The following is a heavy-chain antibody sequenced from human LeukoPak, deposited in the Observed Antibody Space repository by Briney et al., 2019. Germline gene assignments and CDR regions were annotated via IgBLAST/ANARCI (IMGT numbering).Heavy chain of an antibody. Sequence: SETLSLTCTVSGVSISSYYWTWIRQPPGKGLEWVGNIYYSGSTNYNPSLKSRVAISVDTSKNQFSLKLSSVTAADTAVYYCARLGDISGYYPYYFDYWGQGTLVTVSS. CDR1: GVSISSYY. V-gene: IGHV4-59*08. CDR3: ARLGDISGYYPYYFDY. D-gene: IGHD3-22*01. CDR2: IYYSGST. J-gene: IGHJ4*02.